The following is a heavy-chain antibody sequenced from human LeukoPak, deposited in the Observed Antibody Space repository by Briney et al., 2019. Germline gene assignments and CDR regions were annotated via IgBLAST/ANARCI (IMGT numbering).Heavy chain of an antibody. D-gene: IGHD3-22*01. CDR2: ISTYNGHT. Sequence: ASVKVSCKASGYTFTSYGISWVRQAPGQGHERRGWISTYNGHTNYAQKPQGRVTMTTDTSTSTVYMQVRSLRSDDTAVYYCARDGHRRYYYDSSGREDAFDIWGQGTMVTVSS. V-gene: IGHV1-18*01. CDR3: ARDGHRRYYYDSSGREDAFDI. CDR1: GYTFTSYG. J-gene: IGHJ3*02.